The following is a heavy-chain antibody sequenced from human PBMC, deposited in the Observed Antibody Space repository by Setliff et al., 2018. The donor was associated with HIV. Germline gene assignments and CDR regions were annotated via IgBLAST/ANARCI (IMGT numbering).Heavy chain of an antibody. J-gene: IGHJ4*02. V-gene: IGHV4-39*01. D-gene: IGHD3-3*01. Sequence: LSLTCTVSGGSITTTNYYWGWVRQTPGGGLEWIGSVYYRGRTYYNPSLKSRVTISVDTSKNQLSLRLTSMAAADTAMYYCARSQPDTIFGVVTFDCWGQGKMVTVSS. CDR2: VYYRGRT. CDR1: GGSITTTNYY. CDR3: ARSQPDTIFGVVTFDC.